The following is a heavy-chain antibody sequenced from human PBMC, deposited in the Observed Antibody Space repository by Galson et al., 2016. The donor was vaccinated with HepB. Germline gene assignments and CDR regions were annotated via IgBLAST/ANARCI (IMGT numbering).Heavy chain of an antibody. Sequence: SETLSLTCSVPDGLISDRNHYWAWIRQPPGEGLDWLASIYYSGTAYYNPSLQNRLTISVDTSKNQFSLKLSSVTAADTDVYYCARVGSGIAEYFQDWGQGTLAIVSS. V-gene: IGHV4-39*01. J-gene: IGHJ1*01. D-gene: IGHD6-19*01. CDR1: DGLISDRNHY. CDR3: ARVGSGIAEYFQD. CDR2: IYYSGTA.